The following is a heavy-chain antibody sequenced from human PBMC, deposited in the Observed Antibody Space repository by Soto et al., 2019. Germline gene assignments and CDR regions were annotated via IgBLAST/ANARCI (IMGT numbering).Heavy chain of an antibody. J-gene: IGHJ4*01. V-gene: IGHV3-74*01. CDR3: ARDSGYGSGTSVNHYLDY. D-gene: IGHD3-10*01. CDR1: EITLNIYW. CDR2: INPESTTL. Sequence: PGGSLRLSCTASEITLNIYWMHWIRQAPGKGLVWVSRINPESTTLTYADSVTGRFTTSRDSAKNTLYLQMNGLSAEDTAIYYCARDSGYGSGTSVNHYLDYWGHGTLVTVSS.